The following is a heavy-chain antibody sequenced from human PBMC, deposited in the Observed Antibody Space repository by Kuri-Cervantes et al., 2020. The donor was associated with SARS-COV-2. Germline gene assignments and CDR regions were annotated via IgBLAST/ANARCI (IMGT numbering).Heavy chain of an antibody. Sequence: SETLSLTCTVSGGSISSGSYYWSWIRRPAGKGLEWIGRIYTSGGTNYNPTLKSRVTISVDTSKNQFSLKLSSVTAADTAVYYCARWGASYCSSTSCYKVYYFYYYMDVWGKGTTVTVSS. J-gene: IGHJ6*03. CDR2: IYTSGGT. CDR3: ARWGASYCSSTSCYKVYYFYYYMDV. D-gene: IGHD2-2*02. CDR1: GGSISSGSYY. V-gene: IGHV4-61*02.